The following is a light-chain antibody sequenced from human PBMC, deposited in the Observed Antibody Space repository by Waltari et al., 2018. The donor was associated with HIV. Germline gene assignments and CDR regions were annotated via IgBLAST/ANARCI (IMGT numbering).Light chain of an antibody. CDR1: SSNIGAGYD. J-gene: IGLJ1*01. Sequence: QSVLTQPPSVSGAPGQRVTISCTGSSSNIGAGYDVHWYQQLPGTAPKLLTYGNSNRPSGVPDRFSGSKSGTSASLAITGLQAEDAADYYCQSYDSSLSGSSVFGTGTKVTVL. CDR3: QSYDSSLSGSSV. CDR2: GNS. V-gene: IGLV1-40*01.